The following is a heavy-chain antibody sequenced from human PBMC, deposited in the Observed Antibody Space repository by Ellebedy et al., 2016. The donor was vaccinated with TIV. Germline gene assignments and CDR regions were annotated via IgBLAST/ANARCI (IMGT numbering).Heavy chain of an antibody. V-gene: IGHV1-46*01. J-gene: IGHJ6*02. CDR2: IHLSDGSP. Sequence: AASVKVSCKASGYTFTSYYMHWVRQAPGQGLEWMGRIHLSDGSPSYAQTFQGRVTMTGDTPASTAYMELSSLRSEDTGVYYCATSEGTGIAAAKDRYRYGMDVWGQGTTVTVSS. D-gene: IGHD6-13*01. CDR1: GYTFTSYY. CDR3: ATSEGTGIAAAKDRYRYGMDV.